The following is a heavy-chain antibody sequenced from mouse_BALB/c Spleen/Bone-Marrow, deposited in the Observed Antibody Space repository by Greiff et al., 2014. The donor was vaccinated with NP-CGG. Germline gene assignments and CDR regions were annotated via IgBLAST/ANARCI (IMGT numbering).Heavy chain of an antibody. D-gene: IGHD1-1*02. V-gene: IGHV1S16*01. CDR1: GYTFTSYY. CDR3: TLWCYAMDY. Sequence: VQLQESGAELVKPGASVKLPCKASGYTFTSYYMYWVKQRPGQGLEWIGEINPSNGGTNFNEEFKSKATLTVDKSSSTAYMQLSSLTSEDSAVYYCTLWCYAMDYWGQGTSVTVSS. CDR2: INPSNGGT. J-gene: IGHJ4*01.